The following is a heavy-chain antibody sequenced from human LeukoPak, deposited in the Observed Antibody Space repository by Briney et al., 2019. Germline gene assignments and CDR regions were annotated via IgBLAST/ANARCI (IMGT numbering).Heavy chain of an antibody. Sequence: PGGSLRLSCAASGFTFSSYSMNWVRQAPGKGLEWVSYISSSSSTIYYADSVKGRFTISRDNAKNSLYLQMNSLRAEDTAVYYCARDGPQTTADYWGQGTLVTVSS. V-gene: IGHV3-48*04. J-gene: IGHJ4*02. CDR3: ARDGPQTTADY. CDR2: ISSSSSTI. CDR1: GFTFSSYS. D-gene: IGHD1/OR15-1a*01.